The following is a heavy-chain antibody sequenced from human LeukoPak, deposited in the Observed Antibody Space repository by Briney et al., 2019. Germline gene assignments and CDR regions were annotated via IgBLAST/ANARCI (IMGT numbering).Heavy chain of an antibody. CDR1: GYTFTSYG. Sequence: ASVKVFCKASGYTFTSYGISWVRQAPGQGLEWMGWISAYNGNTNYAQKLQGRVTMTTDTSTSTAYMELRSLRSDDTAVYYCARDLEGVVVAAAAYYYYGMDVWGQGTTVTVSS. CDR3: ARDLEGVVVAAAAYYYYGMDV. J-gene: IGHJ6*02. D-gene: IGHD2-15*01. V-gene: IGHV1-18*01. CDR2: ISAYNGNT.